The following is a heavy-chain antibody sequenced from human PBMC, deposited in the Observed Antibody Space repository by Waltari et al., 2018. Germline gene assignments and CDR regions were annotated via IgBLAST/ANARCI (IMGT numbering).Heavy chain of an antibody. D-gene: IGHD6-13*01. CDR3: ARLAPKTYRSPVPGRDYYYGLDV. CDR2: INGDGSTS. V-gene: IGHV3-74*01. J-gene: IGHJ6*02. CDR1: GFTYSNHW. Sequence: EEQLVESGGGLVQPGDSLRLSCAASGFTYSNHWMHWVRQAPGKGLVWVSRINGDGSTSNYADSVKGRFTISRDNTKKTLYLQMKRLRVEDTAVYYCARLAPKTYRSPVPGRDYYYGLDVWGQG.